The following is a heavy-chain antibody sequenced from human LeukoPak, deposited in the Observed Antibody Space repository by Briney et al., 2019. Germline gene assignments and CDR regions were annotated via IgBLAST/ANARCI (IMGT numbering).Heavy chain of an antibody. CDR3: ASYGSGVQASFDN. CDR1: GYTFTRYY. CDR2: INPSVGST. J-gene: IGHJ4*02. D-gene: IGHD3-10*01. Sequence: ASVKVSCKASGYTFTRYYMRWVRQAPGQGLEWMGIINPSVGSTTYAQKFQGTVTMTRDTSTSTVYMELSSLRSEDTAVYYCASYGSGVQASFDNWGQGSLVTVSS. V-gene: IGHV1-46*01.